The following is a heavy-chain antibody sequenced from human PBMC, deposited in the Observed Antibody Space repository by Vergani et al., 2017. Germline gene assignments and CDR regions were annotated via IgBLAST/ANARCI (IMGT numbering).Heavy chain of an antibody. J-gene: IGHJ5*01. CDR1: GRSISSGSYY. D-gene: IGHD4-17*01. CDR2: IYTSGST. V-gene: IGHV4-61*02. CDR3: ARDNNYGVES. Sequence: QVQLQESGPGLVKPSQTLSLTCTVSGRSISSGSYYWSWIRQPAGKGLEWIGRIYTSGSTNYNPSLKSRVTMSVDTSKNQLSLKLSSVTAADTAVYYCARDNNYGVESWGQGTLVTVSS.